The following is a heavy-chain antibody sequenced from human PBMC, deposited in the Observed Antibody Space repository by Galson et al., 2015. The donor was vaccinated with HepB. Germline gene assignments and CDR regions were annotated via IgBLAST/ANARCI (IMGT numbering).Heavy chain of an antibody. J-gene: IGHJ4*02. CDR1: GFTFSSYS. D-gene: IGHD6-13*01. CDR2: ISSSSSYI. V-gene: IGHV3-21*01. Sequence: SLRLSCAASGFTFSSYSMNWVRQAPGKGPEWVSSISSSSSYIYYADSVKGRFTISRDNAKNSLYLQMNSLRAEDTAVYYCARDRPGIAAAGKLELDYWGQGTLVTVSS. CDR3: ARDRPGIAAAGKLELDY.